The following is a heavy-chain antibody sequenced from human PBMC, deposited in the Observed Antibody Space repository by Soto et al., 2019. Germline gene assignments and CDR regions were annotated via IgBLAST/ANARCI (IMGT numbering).Heavy chain of an antibody. J-gene: IGHJ5*02. CDR2: IIPIFGST. CDR1: GGTFSNYA. Sequence: SLKVSCKASGGTFSNYAITWVRQAPGQGLERLGRIIPIFGSTNFAQKFQGRVTLTADESTTTVYMELSSLRSDDTAVYFCAKDGGKDGYFGNWFDPWGQGTLVTVSS. D-gene: IGHD5-18*01. V-gene: IGHV1-69*13. CDR3: AKDGGKDGYFGNWFDP.